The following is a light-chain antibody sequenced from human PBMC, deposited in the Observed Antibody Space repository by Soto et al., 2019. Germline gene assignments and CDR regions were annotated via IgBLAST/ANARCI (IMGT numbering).Light chain of an antibody. CDR3: QQYGSSFKT. Sequence: EIVLTQSPGTLSLSPGERATLSCRASQSLSSTYLACYQQKPGQVPRLLIYGASSRATGIPDRFSGSGSGTDFTLTISRLEPEDFAVYYCQQYGSSFKTFGQGTKVEIK. CDR2: GAS. J-gene: IGKJ1*01. V-gene: IGKV3-20*01. CDR1: QSLSSTY.